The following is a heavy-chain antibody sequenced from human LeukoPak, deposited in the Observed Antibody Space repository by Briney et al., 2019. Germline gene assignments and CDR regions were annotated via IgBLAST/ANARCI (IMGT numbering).Heavy chain of an antibody. J-gene: IGHJ3*02. V-gene: IGHV3-23*01. CDR2: ISGSGGST. D-gene: IGHD2-15*01. CDR3: AEPPRGVCSGGSCYSSHAFDI. Sequence: SGGSLRLSCAASRFTFSSYAMSWLRQAPGKGLEWASAISGSGGSTYYADSVKGRFTISRDNSKNTLYLQLNSLRAEDTAVYSCAEPPRGVCSGGSCYSSHAFDIWGQGTMVTVSS. CDR1: RFTFSSYA.